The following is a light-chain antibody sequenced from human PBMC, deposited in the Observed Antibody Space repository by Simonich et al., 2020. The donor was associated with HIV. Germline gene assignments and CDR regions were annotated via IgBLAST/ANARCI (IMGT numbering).Light chain of an antibody. CDR1: SIGSQS. CDR2: DDS. Sequence: SYVLTQPPSVSVAPGKTAAITCGVNSIGSQSVHWYQLKPGQAPVLVVYDDSARASGIPERFSGSKSGNTATLTISSVEDGDEADYYCQVWDSSSDHWVFGGGTKLTVL. J-gene: IGLJ3*02. CDR3: QVWDSSSDHWV. V-gene: IGLV3-21*03.